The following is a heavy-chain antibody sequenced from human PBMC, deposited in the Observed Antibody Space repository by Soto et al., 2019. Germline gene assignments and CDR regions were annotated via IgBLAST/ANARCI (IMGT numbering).Heavy chain of an antibody. J-gene: IGHJ6*02. CDR3: ARSGRPRGPAARAYYYYYGMDV. CDR2: INHSGST. V-gene: IGHV4-34*01. D-gene: IGHD2-2*01. CDR1: GGSFSGYY. Sequence: PSETLSLSCAVCGGSFSGYYWSWIRQPPGKGLEWIGEINHSGSTNYNPSLKSRVTISVDTSKNQFSLKLSSVTAADTAVYYCARSGRPRGPAARAYYYYYGMDVWGQGTTVTVS.